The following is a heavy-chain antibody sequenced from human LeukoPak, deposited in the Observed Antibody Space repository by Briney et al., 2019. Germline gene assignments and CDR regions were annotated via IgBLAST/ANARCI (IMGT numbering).Heavy chain of an antibody. V-gene: IGHV3-23*01. CDR2: ISGSGGST. CDR3: AKGRMIVVTSRAEYFQH. D-gene: IGHD3-22*01. Sequence: GGSLRLSCAASGFTFSSYAMSWVRQAPGKGLEWVSAISGSGGSTYYADSVKGRFTISRDNSKNTLYLQMNSLRAEDTAVYYCAKGRMIVVTSRAEYFQHWGQGTLVSVSS. J-gene: IGHJ1*01. CDR1: GFTFSSYA.